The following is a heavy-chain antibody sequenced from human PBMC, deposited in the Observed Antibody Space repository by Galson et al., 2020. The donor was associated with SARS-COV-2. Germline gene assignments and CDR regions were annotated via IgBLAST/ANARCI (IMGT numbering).Heavy chain of an antibody. D-gene: IGHD1-1*01. V-gene: IGHV4-4*07. Sequence: SETLSLTCTVSGGSISSYYWSWIRQPDGKGLAWIGRIYPSGSTNYNPSLKSRVTMSVDTSTNQFSLKLSSVTAADTAVYYCARADNYHPTALLFDYWGQGTLVTVSS. CDR1: GGSISSYY. CDR2: IYPSGST. CDR3: ARADNYHPTALLFDY. J-gene: IGHJ4*02.